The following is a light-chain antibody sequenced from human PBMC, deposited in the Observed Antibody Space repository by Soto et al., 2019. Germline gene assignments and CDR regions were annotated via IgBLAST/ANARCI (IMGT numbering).Light chain of an antibody. CDR1: QSVTSN. J-gene: IGKJ3*01. V-gene: IGKV3-15*01. Sequence: EIVMTQSPATLSVSPGERATLSCRASQSVTSNLAWYQQKPGQAPRLLIYAASTRATGIPARFSGSGSGTEFTFTISSLQSEDFAVYYCQQYNNWPRTFGPGTKVDI. CDR2: AAS. CDR3: QQYNNWPRT.